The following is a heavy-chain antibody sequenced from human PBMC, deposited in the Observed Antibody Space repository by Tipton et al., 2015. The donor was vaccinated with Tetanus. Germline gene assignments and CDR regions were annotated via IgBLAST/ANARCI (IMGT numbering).Heavy chain of an antibody. CDR1: GDYLSDYY. D-gene: IGHD3-10*01. Sequence: GLVKPSETLSLTCGVFGDYLSDYYWTWVRQPPGKGLEWIGEIHRGGSTNYNPSLKSRVTMSMDTSKNQVSLRLTSVTAADTAVYSCAGGLVRWYEPWGRGTLVSVSS. J-gene: IGHJ5*02. CDR2: IHRGGST. CDR3: AGGLVRWYEP. V-gene: IGHV4-34*01.